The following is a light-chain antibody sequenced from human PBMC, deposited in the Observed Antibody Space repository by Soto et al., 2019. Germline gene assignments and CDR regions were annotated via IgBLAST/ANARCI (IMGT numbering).Light chain of an antibody. V-gene: IGLV2-8*01. CDR2: DVD. CDR3: AAWDDSLSGPV. Sequence: QSVLTQPPSASESPGQSVTISCSGTIGDVGGYYYVSWYQHHPGRAPKLLIYDVDKRPPGVPSRFSGSKSGNTASLAISGLRSEDEADYYCAAWDDSLSGPVFGGGTKLTVL. J-gene: IGLJ2*01. CDR1: IGDVGGYYY.